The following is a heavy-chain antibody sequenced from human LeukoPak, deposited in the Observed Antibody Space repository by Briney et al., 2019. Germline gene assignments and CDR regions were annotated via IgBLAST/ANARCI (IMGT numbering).Heavy chain of an antibody. CDR2: IYSGGST. Sequence: GGSLRLSCAASGFTVSSNYMSWVRQAPGKGLEWVSVIYSGGSTYYADSVKGRFTISRDSSKNTLYLQMNSLRAEDTAVYYCAKTTSGTFFDYWGQGTLVTVSS. J-gene: IGHJ4*02. CDR3: AKTTSGTFFDY. V-gene: IGHV3-53*01. D-gene: IGHD1-1*01. CDR1: GFTVSSNY.